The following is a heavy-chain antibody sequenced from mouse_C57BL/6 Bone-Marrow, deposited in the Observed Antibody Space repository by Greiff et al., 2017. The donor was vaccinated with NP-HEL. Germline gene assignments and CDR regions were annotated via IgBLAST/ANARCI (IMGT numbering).Heavy chain of an antibody. J-gene: IGHJ3*01. CDR1: GYTFTSYW. Sequence: QVQLQQSGAELVMPGASVKLSCKASGYTFTSYWMHWVKQRPGQGLEWIGEIDPSDSYTNYNQKFKGKSTLTVDKSSSTAYMQLSSLTSEDSAVYYCARAWFAYWGQGTKITVSA. CDR3: ARAWFAY. CDR2: IDPSDSYT. V-gene: IGHV1-69*01.